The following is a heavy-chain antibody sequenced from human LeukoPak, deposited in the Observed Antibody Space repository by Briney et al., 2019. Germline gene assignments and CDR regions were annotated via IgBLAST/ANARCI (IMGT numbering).Heavy chain of an antibody. D-gene: IGHD6-19*01. CDR1: GGSISSYY. CDR2: IYYSGST. V-gene: IGHV4-59*01. CDR3: CSGWYRFDY. Sequence: SETLSLTCTVSGGSISSYYWSWIRQPPGKGLEWIGYIYYSGSTNYNPPLKSRVTISVDTPKNQFPLKRISVTAADTAVYYCCSGWYRFDYWGQGTLVTVSS. J-gene: IGHJ4*02.